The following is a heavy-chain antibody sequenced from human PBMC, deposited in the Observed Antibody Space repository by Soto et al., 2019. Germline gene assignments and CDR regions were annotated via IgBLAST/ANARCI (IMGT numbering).Heavy chain of an antibody. V-gene: IGHV4-34*01. CDR3: ARRGRLEWLFPRLDWFDP. CDR2: INHSGST. Sequence: QVQLQQWGAGLLKPSETLSLTCAVYGGSFSGYYWSWIRQPPGKGLEWIGEINHSGSTNYNPSLKSRVTRSVDTSKNQFSLKLSSVTAADTAVYYCARRGRLEWLFPRLDWFDPWGQGTLVTVSS. CDR1: GGSFSGYY. J-gene: IGHJ5*02. D-gene: IGHD3-3*01.